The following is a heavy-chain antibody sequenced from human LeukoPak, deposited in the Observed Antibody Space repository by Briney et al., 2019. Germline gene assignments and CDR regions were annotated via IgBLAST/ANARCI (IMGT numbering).Heavy chain of an antibody. Sequence: ETLSLTCTVSGGSISSGGYYWSWVRQAPGKGLVWVSRINSDGSSTTYADSVKGRFTISRDNAKNTLYLQMNSLRAEDTAVYYCARDAVSLRTSGYGFDLWGQGTMVTVSS. J-gene: IGHJ3*01. CDR1: GGSISSGGYY. V-gene: IGHV3-74*01. D-gene: IGHD6-25*01. CDR2: INSDGSST. CDR3: ARDAVSLRTSGYGFDL.